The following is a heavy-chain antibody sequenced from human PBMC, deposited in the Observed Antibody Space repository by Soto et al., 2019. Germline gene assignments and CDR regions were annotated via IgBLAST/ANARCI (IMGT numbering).Heavy chain of an antibody. J-gene: IGHJ2*01. D-gene: IGHD2-21*01. Sequence: EVQLVESGGGLVQPGGSLRLTCAASDLTVSSNYLSWVRQAPGKELEWVSIIYSGGRTYYADSVKGRFTISRHTSKNTLYLQMNSLRTEDTAVYYCARAGWGSMDWYFDLWGRGTLVTVSS. CDR2: IYSGGRT. CDR1: DLTVSSNY. V-gene: IGHV3-53*04. CDR3: ARAGWGSMDWYFDL.